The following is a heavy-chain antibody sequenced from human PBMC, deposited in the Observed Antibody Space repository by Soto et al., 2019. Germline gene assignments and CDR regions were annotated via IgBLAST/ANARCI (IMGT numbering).Heavy chain of an antibody. CDR2: VSAYNGNT. V-gene: IGHV1-18*04. Sequence: GASVKVSCKASGYSFTSYGISWVRQAPGQGLEWMGWVSAYNGNTNYAQKLQGRVTMTTDTSTSTAYMELRSLRSDDTAVYYCARLPHYYDSSGSYDYWGQGTMLTV. D-gene: IGHD3-22*01. J-gene: IGHJ4*02. CDR1: GYSFTSYG. CDR3: ARLPHYYDSSGSYDY.